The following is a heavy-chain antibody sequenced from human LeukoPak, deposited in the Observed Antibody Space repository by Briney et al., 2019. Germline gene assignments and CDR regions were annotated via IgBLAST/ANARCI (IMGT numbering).Heavy chain of an antibody. CDR2: IKEDGTVK. J-gene: IGHJ4*02. Sequence: GGSLRLSCAASGFTFSRYWMSWVRQAPGKGLEWVANIKEDGTVKYYVESVKGRFTISRDKAKNSLYLQMNSLRAEDTAVYYCAASITMFDYWGQGTLVTVSS. CDR3: AASITMFDY. CDR1: GFTFSRYW. V-gene: IGHV3-7*02. D-gene: IGHD3-10*01.